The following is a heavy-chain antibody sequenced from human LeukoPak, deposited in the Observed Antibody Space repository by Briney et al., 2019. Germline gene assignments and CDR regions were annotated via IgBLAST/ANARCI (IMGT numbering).Heavy chain of an antibody. V-gene: IGHV4-59*12. CDR2: IYYSGST. D-gene: IGHD1-14*01. CDR3: ARAPDQYHLVDY. J-gene: IGHJ4*02. Sequence: SETLSLTCTVSGGSISSYYWSWIRQPPGKGLEWIGYIYYSGSTYYNPSLKSRVTISVDTSKNQFSLKLSSVTAADTAVYYCARAPDQYHLVDYWGQGTLVTVSS. CDR1: GGSISSYY.